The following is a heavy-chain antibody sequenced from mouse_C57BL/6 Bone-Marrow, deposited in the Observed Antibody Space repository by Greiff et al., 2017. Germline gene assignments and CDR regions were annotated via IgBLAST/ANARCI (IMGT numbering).Heavy chain of an antibody. CDR3: ARRTGNYFDY. J-gene: IGHJ2*01. V-gene: IGHV5-6*01. CDR2: ISSGGSYT. D-gene: IGHD4-1*01. Sequence: EVQVVESGGDLVKPGGSLKLSCAASGFTFSSYGMSWVRQTPDQRLEWVATISSGGSYTYYPDSVKGRFTISRDNAKNTLYLQMSSLKSEDTAMYYCARRTGNYFDYWGQGTTLTVSS. CDR1: GFTFSSYG.